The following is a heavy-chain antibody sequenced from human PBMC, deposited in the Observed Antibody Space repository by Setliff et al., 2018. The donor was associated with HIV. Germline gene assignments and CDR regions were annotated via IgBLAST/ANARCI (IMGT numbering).Heavy chain of an antibody. Sequence: GASVKVSCKTSGYTFSRYGFSWVRQAPGQGLEWMGWISAYNLNTNYAQKFQGRVTMTTDTSASTGYMELRSLRSDDTAVYYCARAYYHDSSGYQGFDYWGRGTLVTVSS. V-gene: IGHV1-18*01. D-gene: IGHD3-22*01. CDR1: GYTFSRYG. CDR3: ARAYYHDSSGYQGFDY. CDR2: ISAYNLNT. J-gene: IGHJ4*02.